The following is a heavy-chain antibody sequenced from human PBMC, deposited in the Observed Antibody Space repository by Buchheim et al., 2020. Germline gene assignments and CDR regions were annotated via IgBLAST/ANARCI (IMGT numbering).Heavy chain of an antibody. D-gene: IGHD6-6*01. CDR2: IRSSTDGGTT. CDR1: EFTFTNAW. V-gene: IGHV3-15*01. Sequence: EVQLVESGGDLVKPGESLRLSCAASEFTFTNAWMSWIRQAPGKGLEWVGRIRSSTDGGTTAYAVPVKGRFTISRAVSENTLYLQMNSLKTEDTAVYYCTTLMKSARLSSDYWGQGTL. J-gene: IGHJ4*02. CDR3: TTLMKSARLSSDY.